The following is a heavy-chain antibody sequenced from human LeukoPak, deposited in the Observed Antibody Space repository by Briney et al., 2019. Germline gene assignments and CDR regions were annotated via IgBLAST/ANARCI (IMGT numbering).Heavy chain of an antibody. Sequence: GGSLRLSCAASGFTFAEYTMHWVRQAPGKGLEWVSLISWNGARIHYGDSVKGRFTISRDNAKNSLYLQMNSLRAEDTAVYYCARASGDIVETATMGSYWGQGTLVTVSS. CDR3: ARASGDIVETATMGSY. D-gene: IGHD5-18*01. CDR1: GFTFAEYT. CDR2: ISWNGARI. J-gene: IGHJ4*02. V-gene: IGHV3-43*01.